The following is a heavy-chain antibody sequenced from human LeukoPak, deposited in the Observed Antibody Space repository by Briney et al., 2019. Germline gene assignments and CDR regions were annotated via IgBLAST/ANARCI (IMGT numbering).Heavy chain of an antibody. D-gene: IGHD5-18*01. V-gene: IGHV3-30-3*01. J-gene: IGHJ4*02. CDR3: AKVKSYGFPGQGSN. CDR2: ISYDGSNK. Sequence: GRSLRLSSAASGFTFSSYAMHWVRQAPGKGLEWVAVISYDGSNKYYADSVKGRFTISRDNSKNTLYLQMNSLRAEDTAVYYCAKVKSYGFPGQGSNWGQGTLVTVSS. CDR1: GFTFSSYA.